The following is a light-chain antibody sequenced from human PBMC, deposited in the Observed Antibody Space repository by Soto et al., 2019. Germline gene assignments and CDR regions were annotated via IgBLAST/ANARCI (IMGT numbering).Light chain of an antibody. CDR1: QNINSW. V-gene: IGKV1-5*01. Sequence: DIHMTQSPSTLSASVGDRVTITCRARQNINSWLAWYQQKPGKAPKLLIYDASSLESGVPSRFSGSGSGTEFTLTISSLQPDDFATYYCQQYNSYSWTFGQGTKVDIK. CDR2: DAS. J-gene: IGKJ1*01. CDR3: QQYNSYSWT.